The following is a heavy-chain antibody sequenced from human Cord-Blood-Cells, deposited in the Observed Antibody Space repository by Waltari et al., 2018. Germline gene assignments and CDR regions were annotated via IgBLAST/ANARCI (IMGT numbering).Heavy chain of an antibody. J-gene: IGHJ4*02. CDR1: GYTLTELS. CDR3: ATFETWGLRLGSVLNPDFDY. V-gene: IGHV1-24*01. D-gene: IGHD5-12*01. Sequence: QGQLVQSGAAVKKPGASVKVSCKVSGYTLTELSMHRVRQGPVKGLEGMGGFDPEDGETIYAQKFQGRVTMTEDTSTDTAYMELSSLRSEDTAVYYCATFETWGLRLGSVLNPDFDYWGQGTLVTVSS. CDR2: FDPEDGET.